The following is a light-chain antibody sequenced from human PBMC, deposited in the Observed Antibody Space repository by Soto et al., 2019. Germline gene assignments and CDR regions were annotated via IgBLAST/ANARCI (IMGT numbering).Light chain of an antibody. V-gene: IGKV1-39*01. CDR1: QSISSY. CDR3: QQSYSTLLFT. J-gene: IGKJ3*01. CDR2: AAS. Sequence: DIQMTQSPSSLSASVGDSVTITCRASQSISSYLNWYQQKPGKAPKLLFYAASSLQSGVPSRFMRSGSGTDFTLTICSPQPEDVATYYCQQSYSTLLFTFGPGTQVDIK.